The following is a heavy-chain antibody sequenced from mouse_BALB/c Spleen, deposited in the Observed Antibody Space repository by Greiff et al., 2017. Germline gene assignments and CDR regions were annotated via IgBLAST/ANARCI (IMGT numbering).Heavy chain of an antibody. CDR3: ARARYLDY. D-gene: IGHD3-1*01. CDR2: ISYSGST. CDR1: GYSITSDYA. J-gene: IGHJ2*01. Sequence: DVKLVESGPGLVKPSQSLSLTCTVTGYSITSDYAWNWIRQFPGNKLEWMGYISYSGSTSYNPSLKSRISITRDTSKNQFFLQLNSVTTEDTATYYCARARYLDYWGQGTTLTVSS. V-gene: IGHV3-2*02.